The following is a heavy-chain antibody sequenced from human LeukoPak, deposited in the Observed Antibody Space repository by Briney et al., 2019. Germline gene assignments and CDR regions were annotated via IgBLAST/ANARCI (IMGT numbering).Heavy chain of an antibody. CDR2: INPNSGGT. CDR3: ARGERDGYKPTLYYFDY. J-gene: IGHJ4*02. CDR1: GYTFTGYY. V-gene: IGHV1-2*02. D-gene: IGHD5-24*01. Sequence: ASVKVSFKASGYTFTGYYMHWVRQAPGQGLEWMGWINPNSGGTNYAQKFQGRVTMARDTSISTAYMELSRLRSDDTAVYYCARGERDGYKPTLYYFDYWGQGTLVTVSS.